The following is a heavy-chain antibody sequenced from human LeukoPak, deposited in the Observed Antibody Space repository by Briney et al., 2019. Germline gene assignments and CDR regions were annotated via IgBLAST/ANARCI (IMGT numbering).Heavy chain of an antibody. CDR3: AADRGTTESKVRFDP. CDR1: GYTFTSYG. V-gene: IGHV1-18*01. D-gene: IGHD1-14*01. Sequence: GASVKVSCKASGYTFTSYGISWVRQAPGQGLEWMGWISAYNGNTNYAQKLQGRVTMTTDTSTSTAYMELRSLRSDDTAVYYCAADRGTTESKVRFDPWGHGTLLIVSS. CDR2: ISAYNGNT. J-gene: IGHJ5*02.